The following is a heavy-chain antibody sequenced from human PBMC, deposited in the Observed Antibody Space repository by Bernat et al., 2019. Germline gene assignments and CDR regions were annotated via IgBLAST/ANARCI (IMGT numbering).Heavy chain of an antibody. D-gene: IGHD3-16*01. CDR1: GFTFSSYW. Sequence: EVQLVESGGGLVQPGGSLRLSCAASGFTFSSYWMHWVRQAPGKGLVWVSRINSDGSSTSYADSVKGRFTISRDNAKNTLYLQMNSLRAEDTAVYYCARYQQFPVITFGGVTDAFDIWGQGTMVTVSS. J-gene: IGHJ3*02. CDR2: INSDGSST. CDR3: ARYQQFPVITFGGVTDAFDI. V-gene: IGHV3-74*01.